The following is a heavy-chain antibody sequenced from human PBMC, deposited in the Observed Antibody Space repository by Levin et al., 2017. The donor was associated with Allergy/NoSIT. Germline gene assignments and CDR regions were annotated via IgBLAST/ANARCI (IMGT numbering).Heavy chain of an antibody. J-gene: IGHJ3*02. D-gene: IGHD6-13*01. CDR3: AAVYSSSWYAVQIDDFDI. V-gene: IGHV3-23*01. Sequence: PGGSLRLSCAASGFTFSSYAMSWVRQAPGKGLEWVSAISGSGGSTYYADSVKGRFTISRDNSKNTLYLQMNSLRAEDTAVYYCAAVYSSSWYAVQIDDFDIWGQGTMVTVSS. CDR1: GFTFSSYA. CDR2: ISGSGGST.